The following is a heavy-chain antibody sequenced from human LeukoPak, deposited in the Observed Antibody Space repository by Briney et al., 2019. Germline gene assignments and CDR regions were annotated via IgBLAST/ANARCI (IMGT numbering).Heavy chain of an antibody. CDR2: IYSGGST. CDR1: GFTVSNNY. D-gene: IGHD3-3*01. V-gene: IGHV3-66*01. Sequence: PGGSLRLSCAASGFTVSNNYMTWVRLAPGKGLECVSLIYSGGSTYYADSVKGRFTISRDNSKNTVYLQMNSLRAEDTAVYYCARERDDFWSGYADGAFDIWGQGTMVTVSS. CDR3: ARERDDFWSGYADGAFDI. J-gene: IGHJ3*02.